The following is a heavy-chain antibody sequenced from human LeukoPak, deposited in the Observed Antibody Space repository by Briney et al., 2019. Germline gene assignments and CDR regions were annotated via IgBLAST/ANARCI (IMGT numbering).Heavy chain of an antibody. Sequence: SETLSLTCTVSGGSISSYYWSWIRQPPGKGLEWIGYIYYSGSTNYNPSLKSRVTISVDTSKNQFSLKLSSATAADTAVYYCARADVDTAMVYFDYWGQGTLVTVSS. D-gene: IGHD5-18*01. CDR1: GGSISSYY. V-gene: IGHV4-59*01. J-gene: IGHJ4*02. CDR2: IYYSGST. CDR3: ARADVDTAMVYFDY.